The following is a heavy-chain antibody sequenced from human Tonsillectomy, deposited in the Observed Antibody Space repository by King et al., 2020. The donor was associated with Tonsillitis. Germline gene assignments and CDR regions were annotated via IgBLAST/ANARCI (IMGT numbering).Heavy chain of an antibody. V-gene: IGHV4-61*02. CDR3: AREDDYVDQLDY. D-gene: IGHD4-17*01. CDR2: IYSSGGT. Sequence: VQLQEAGPGLVEPSQTPSLTCSCSVGSISSGSFSWSWVPRPAGEGLEGIGRIYSSGGTQHNPPLNSRVTISVDTSKNQFSLKLSPVTAADTAVYYCAREDDYVDQLDYWGQGTLVTVSS. CDR1: VGSISSGSFS. J-gene: IGHJ4*02.